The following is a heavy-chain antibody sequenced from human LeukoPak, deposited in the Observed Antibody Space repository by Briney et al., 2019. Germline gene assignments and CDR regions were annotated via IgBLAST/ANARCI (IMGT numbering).Heavy chain of an antibody. CDR3: ARQGTWASAFDY. CDR1: GGSVNSSSYY. Sequence: SETLSLTCSVSGGSVNSSSYYWGWLRQPPGPGLEWIGSSFYSGRTSYNPSLKSRLTISVDTSKNQFSLKLSSVTAADTAVYYCARQGTWASAFDYWGQGTLVTVSS. V-gene: IGHV4-39*01. J-gene: IGHJ4*02. D-gene: IGHD7-27*01. CDR2: SFYSGRT.